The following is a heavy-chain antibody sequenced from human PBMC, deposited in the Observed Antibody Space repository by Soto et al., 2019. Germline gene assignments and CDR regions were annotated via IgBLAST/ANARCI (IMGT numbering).Heavy chain of an antibody. CDR3: ARLQLVQKVIDY. J-gene: IGHJ4*02. V-gene: IGHV4-59*01. CDR2: IFYSGGT. D-gene: IGHD1-1*01. Sequence: SETLSLTCTVSGDSISTYYWSWIRQPPGKGLQWIGYIFYSGGTAYNPSLKSRVTISLDMSKKQISLKLSSVTTADTATYFCARLQLVQKVIDYWGQGTLITVSS. CDR1: GDSISTYY.